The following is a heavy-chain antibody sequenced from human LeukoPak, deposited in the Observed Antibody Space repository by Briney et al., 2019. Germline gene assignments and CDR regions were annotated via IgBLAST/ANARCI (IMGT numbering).Heavy chain of an antibody. D-gene: IGHD6-6*01. J-gene: IGHJ4*02. CDR1: GFTFSSYA. V-gene: IGHV3-64*01. Sequence: GGSLRLSCAASGFTFSSYAMHWVRQAPGKGLEYVSAISSNGGSTYYANSVKGRFTISRDNSKNTLFLQMGSLRAEDMAVYYCARGGSIAARPIDYWGQGTLVTVSS. CDR2: ISSNGGST. CDR3: ARGGSIAARPIDY.